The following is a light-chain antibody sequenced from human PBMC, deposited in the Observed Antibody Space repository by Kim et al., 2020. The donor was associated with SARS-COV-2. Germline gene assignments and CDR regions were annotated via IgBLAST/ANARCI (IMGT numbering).Light chain of an antibody. Sequence: SPGERATLSCRASQSINNNYLAWYQRKPGQAPRLLIYGASSRATGIPDRFSGSGSGTDFTLTISRLEPEDFAVYYCQQYGSSPHTFGGGTKVDIK. V-gene: IGKV3-20*01. CDR1: QSINNNY. J-gene: IGKJ4*01. CDR3: QQYGSSPHT. CDR2: GAS.